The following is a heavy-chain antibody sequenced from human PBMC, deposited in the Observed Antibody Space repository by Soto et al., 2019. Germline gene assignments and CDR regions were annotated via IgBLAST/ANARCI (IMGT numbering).Heavy chain of an antibody. CDR2: ISDDGART. V-gene: IGHV3-74*01. CDR1: GSVFEVYW. CDR3: TRGPRPSSVGTGAV. D-gene: IGHD2-2*01. Sequence: GGSLRLSCVASGSVFEVYWMHWVRQVPGKGLEWVSRISDDGARTDYADSVRGRFTISRDNANNALYLQMNALRGEDTAVYFCTRGPRPSSVGTGAVWGRGXLVTVYS. J-gene: IGHJ4*02.